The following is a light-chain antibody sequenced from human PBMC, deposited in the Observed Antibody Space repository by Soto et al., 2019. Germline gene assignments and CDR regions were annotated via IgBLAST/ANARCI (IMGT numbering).Light chain of an antibody. J-gene: IGKJ5*01. V-gene: IGKV3-11*01. CDR3: QQRSNWPPIT. Sequence: IVLTQSRATLFLSPGERATLSCRASQSVSSYLAWYQQKPGQAPRLLIYDASNRATGIPARFSGSGSGTDFALTISSLEPEDFAVYYCQQRSNWPPITFGQGTRLEIK. CDR2: DAS. CDR1: QSVSSY.